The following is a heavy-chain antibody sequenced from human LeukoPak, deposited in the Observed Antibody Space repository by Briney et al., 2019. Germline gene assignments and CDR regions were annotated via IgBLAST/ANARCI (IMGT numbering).Heavy chain of an antibody. Sequence: PGGSLRLSCAASGFTFSSYGMHWVRQAPGKGLEWVAFIRYDGSNKYYADSVKGRFTISRDNAKNSLYLQMNSLRAEDTALYHCAREGYDILTSYLYYYYYMDVWGKGTTVTISS. CDR3: AREGYDILTSYLYYYYYMDV. D-gene: IGHD3-9*01. J-gene: IGHJ6*03. CDR1: GFTFSSYG. CDR2: IRYDGSNK. V-gene: IGHV3-30*02.